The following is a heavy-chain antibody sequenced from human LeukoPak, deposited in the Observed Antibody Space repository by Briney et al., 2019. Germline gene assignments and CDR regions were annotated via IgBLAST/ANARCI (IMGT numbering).Heavy chain of an antibody. CDR1: GGSISSYY. J-gene: IGHJ3*02. V-gene: IGHV4-59*01. CDR3: AREGAAAGTLLPDAFDI. D-gene: IGHD6-13*01. CDR2: IYDSGTT. Sequence: SETLSLTCTVSGGSISSYYWSWIRQPPGKGLEWIGYIYDSGTTNYNPSLKSRATVSVDTSKNQFSLKLSSVTAEDTAVYYCAREGAAAGTLLPDAFDIWGQGTMVTVSS.